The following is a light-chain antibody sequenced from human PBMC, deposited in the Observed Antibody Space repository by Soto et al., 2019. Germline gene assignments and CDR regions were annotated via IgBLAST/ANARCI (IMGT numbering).Light chain of an antibody. CDR3: QQGNSFPLT. CDR1: QDISSS. V-gene: IGKV1-12*01. CDR2: SAS. J-gene: IGKJ4*01. Sequence: DIQMTQSPSSVSASVGDRVTITCRASQDISSSLAWFQQKPGEAPRLLIYSASSLYSGVPSRFSGSGSGTDFTLTISSLQPEDFATYYCQQGNSFPLTFGGGTKVEIK.